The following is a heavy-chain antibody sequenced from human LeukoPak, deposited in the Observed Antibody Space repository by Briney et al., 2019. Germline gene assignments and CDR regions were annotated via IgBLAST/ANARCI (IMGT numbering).Heavy chain of an antibody. V-gene: IGHV3-7*01. CDR1: GFTFSSYW. J-gene: IGHJ4*02. Sequence: PGGSLRLSCAAPGFTFSSYWMSWVRQAPGKGLEWVANIKQDGSEKYYVDSVKGRFTISRDNAKNSLYLQMNSLRAEDTAVYYCARDSSGYYLAEYYFDYWGQGTLVTVSS. CDR2: IKQDGSEK. CDR3: ARDSSGYYLAEYYFDY. D-gene: IGHD3-22*01.